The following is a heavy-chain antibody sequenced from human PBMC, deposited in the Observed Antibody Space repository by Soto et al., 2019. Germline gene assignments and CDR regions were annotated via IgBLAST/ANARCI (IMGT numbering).Heavy chain of an antibody. J-gene: IGHJ4*02. CDR1: GDSISGYY. D-gene: IGHD3-9*01. V-gene: IGHV4-59*01. CDR2: IYYNGST. CDR3: ARGPYYDILTGYYPFDY. Sequence: SETLSLTCTVSGDSISGYYWSWIRQPPGKGLEWIGYIYYNGSTNYNPSLKSRVTVSVDTSKNQFSLKLSSVTAADTAVYYCARGPYYDILTGYYPFDYWGQGTLVTVSS.